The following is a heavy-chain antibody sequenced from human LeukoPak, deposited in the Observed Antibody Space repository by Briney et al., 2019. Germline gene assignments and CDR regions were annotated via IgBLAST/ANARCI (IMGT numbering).Heavy chain of an antibody. CDR3: ARVLRYGWFDP. D-gene: IGHD5-18*01. Sequence: SETLSLTCTVSGGSISSGSYYWSWIQQPAGKGLEWIGRIYTSGSTNYNPSLKSRVTISVDTSKNQFSLKLSSVTAADTAVYYCARVLRYGWFDPWGQGTLVTVSS. CDR1: GGSISSGSYY. CDR2: IYTSGST. J-gene: IGHJ5*02. V-gene: IGHV4-61*02.